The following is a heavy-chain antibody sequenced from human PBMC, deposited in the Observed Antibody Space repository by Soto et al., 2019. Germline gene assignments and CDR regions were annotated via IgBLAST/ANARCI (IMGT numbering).Heavy chain of an antibody. CDR1: GFTFSDYY. V-gene: IGHV3-11*06. CDR3: SRGGGGGLFDL. D-gene: IGHD2-21*01. J-gene: IGHJ5*02. Sequence: QVQLVESGGGLVKPGGSPRLSCATSGFTFSDYYMSWIRQAPGKGLEFVSYISPKGTYRTYADSVKGRFTISRDNAKNSLYLQVNSLRAEDTAVYYCSRGGGGGLFDLWGQGTLVTVSS. CDR2: ISPKGTYR.